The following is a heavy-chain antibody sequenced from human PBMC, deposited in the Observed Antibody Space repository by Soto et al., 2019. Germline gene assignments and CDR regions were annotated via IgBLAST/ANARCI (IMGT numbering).Heavy chain of an antibody. CDR3: AREGEGQLPINWFDH. V-gene: IGHV1-3*01. J-gene: IGHJ5*02. Sequence: ASVKVSCKASGYTFTSYAMHWVRQAPGQRLEWMGWINAGNGNTKYSQKFQGRVTITRDTSASTAYMELSSLRSEDTAVYYCAREGEGQLPINWFDHWGQGTLVTVSS. D-gene: IGHD2-2*01. CDR1: GYTFTSYA. CDR2: INAGNGNT.